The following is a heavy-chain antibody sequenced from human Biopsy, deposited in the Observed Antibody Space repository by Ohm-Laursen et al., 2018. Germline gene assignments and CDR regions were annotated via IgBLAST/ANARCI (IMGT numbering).Heavy chain of an antibody. CDR3: AKDVRVKVQLDGMDV. Sequence: SLRLSCSASGFTFDDYAMHWVRQAPGKGLEWVSGISWHSGSRGYADFVKGRFTISRDNAKKLLYLQMNSLRAEDTALYYCAKDVRVKVQLDGMDVWGQGTTVTVSS. J-gene: IGHJ6*02. CDR1: GFTFDDYA. V-gene: IGHV3-9*01. D-gene: IGHD1-1*01. CDR2: ISWHSGSR.